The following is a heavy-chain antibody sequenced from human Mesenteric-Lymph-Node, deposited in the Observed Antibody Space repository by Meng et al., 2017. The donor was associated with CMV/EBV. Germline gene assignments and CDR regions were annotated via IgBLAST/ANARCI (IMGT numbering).Heavy chain of an antibody. D-gene: IGHD3-3*01. CDR3: ARATLTSGYYTAPDY. V-gene: IGHV1-2*02. J-gene: IGHJ4*02. Sequence: ASVKVSCKASGYTFTGYYMHWVRQAPGQGLELMGWINPNNGGTHFTQKFEGRVTMTRDTSITTAYMEVTGLTSDDTAVYYCARATLTSGYYTAPDYWGQGTLVTVSS. CDR2: INPNNGGT. CDR1: GYTFTGYY.